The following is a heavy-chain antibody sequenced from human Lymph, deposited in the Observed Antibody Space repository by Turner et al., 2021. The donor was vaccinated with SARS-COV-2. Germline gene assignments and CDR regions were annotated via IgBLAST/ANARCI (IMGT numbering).Heavy chain of an antibody. J-gene: IGHJ2*01. CDR2: ISYDGSNK. CDR1: GFTFSSYA. V-gene: IGHV3-30-3*01. D-gene: IGHD3-9*01. Sequence: QVQLVESGGGVVQPGRSVRLSGAASGFTFSSYAMHWVRQAPGKGLEWVAVISYDGSNKYYADSVKGRFTISRDNSKNTLYLQMISLRAEDTAVYYCARGALTGVSYWYFDLWGRGTLVTVSS. CDR3: ARGALTGVSYWYFDL.